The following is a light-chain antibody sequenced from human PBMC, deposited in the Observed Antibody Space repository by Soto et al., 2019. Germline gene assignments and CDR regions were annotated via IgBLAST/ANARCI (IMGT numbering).Light chain of an antibody. CDR3: QSYDSSLSGYVV. CDR2: GNS. V-gene: IGLV1-40*01. CDR1: SSNIGAGYD. J-gene: IGLJ2*01. Sequence: QSVLTQPPSVSGAPGQRVTISCTGSSSNIGAGYDVHWYQQLPGTGPKLLIYGNSNRPSGVPDRFSGSKSGTSASLAITGRQAEDEADYYCQSYDSSLSGYVVFGGGTKLTVL.